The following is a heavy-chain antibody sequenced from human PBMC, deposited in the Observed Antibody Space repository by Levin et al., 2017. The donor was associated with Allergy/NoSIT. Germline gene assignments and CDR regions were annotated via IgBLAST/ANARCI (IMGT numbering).Heavy chain of an antibody. CDR3: ARHLSGAVAGYWYFDL. J-gene: IGHJ2*01. Sequence: SETLSLTCAVYGGSFSGYYWSWIRQPPGKGLEWIGEINHSGSTNYNPSLKSRVTISVDTSKNHFSLKLSSVTAADTAVYYCARHLSGAVAGYWYFDLWGRGTLVTVSS. V-gene: IGHV4-34*01. CDR2: INHSGST. D-gene: IGHD6-19*01. CDR1: GGSFSGYY.